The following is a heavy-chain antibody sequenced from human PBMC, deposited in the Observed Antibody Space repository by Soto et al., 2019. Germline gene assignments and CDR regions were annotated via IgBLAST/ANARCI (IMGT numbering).Heavy chain of an antibody. V-gene: IGHV3-33*01. CDR3: ASHQVYSSSGPIEGAFDI. CDR2: IWYDGSNK. D-gene: IGHD6-6*01. Sequence: QVQLVESGGGVVQPGRSLRLSCAASGFTFSSYGMHWVRQAPGKGLEWGAVIWYDGSNKYYADSVKGRFAISRDNSKNTLYLQRSSVRAEDTAVYYCASHQVYSSSGPIEGAFDIWGQGTMVTVSS. J-gene: IGHJ3*02. CDR1: GFTFSSYG.